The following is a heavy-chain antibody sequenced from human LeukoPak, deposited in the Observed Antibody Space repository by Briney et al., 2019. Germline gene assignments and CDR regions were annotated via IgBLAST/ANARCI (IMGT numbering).Heavy chain of an antibody. J-gene: IGHJ4*02. CDR1: GFMFSSNW. D-gene: IGHD5-24*01. V-gene: IGHV3-7*03. CDR3: AKEGRSLQTY. CDR2: IKEDGTET. Sequence: GGSLRLPCAASGFMFSSNWMSWVRLAPGKGLEWVANIKEDGTETYYVDSVKGRFTISRDNAKTSLYLQMNSLRVEDTAVYSCAKEGRSLQTYWGQGTLVTVSS.